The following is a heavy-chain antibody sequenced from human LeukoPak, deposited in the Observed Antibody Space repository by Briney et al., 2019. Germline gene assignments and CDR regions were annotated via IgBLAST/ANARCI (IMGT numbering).Heavy chain of an antibody. CDR3: ARGIQYSSGWYGARNWFDP. CDR2: INHSGST. D-gene: IGHD6-19*01. J-gene: IGHJ5*02. Sequence: SETLSLTCAVYGGSFSGYYWSWIRQPPGKGLEWIGEINHSGSTNYNPSLKSRVTISVDTSKNQFSLKLSSVTAADTAVYYCARGIQYSSGWYGARNWFDPWGQGTLVTVSS. V-gene: IGHV4-34*01. CDR1: GGSFSGYY.